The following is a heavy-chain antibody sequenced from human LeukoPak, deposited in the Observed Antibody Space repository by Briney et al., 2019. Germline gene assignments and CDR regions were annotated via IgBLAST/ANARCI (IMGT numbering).Heavy chain of an antibody. V-gene: IGHV3-23*01. CDR1: GFTFSSHS. Sequence: GGSLRLSCAASGFTFSSHSMNWVRQAPGKGLEWVSAISGSGGSTYYADSVKGRFTISRDNSKNTLYLQMNSLRAEDTAVYYCANLAVDYDSSGNIRGWGQGTLVTVSS. CDR3: ANLAVDYDSSGNIRG. J-gene: IGHJ4*02. CDR2: ISGSGGST. D-gene: IGHD3-22*01.